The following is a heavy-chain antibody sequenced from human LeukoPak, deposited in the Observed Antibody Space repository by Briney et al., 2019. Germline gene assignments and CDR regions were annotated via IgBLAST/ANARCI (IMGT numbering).Heavy chain of an antibody. Sequence: SGGSLRLSCAASGFTFSSYAMSWVRQAPGKGLEWVSAISGSGGSTYYADSVKGRFTISRDNSKNTLYLQMNSLRAEDTAVYYCARVIWGLSMDYFDSWGQGTLVTVSS. J-gene: IGHJ4*02. D-gene: IGHD7-27*01. CDR2: ISGSGGST. CDR3: ARVIWGLSMDYFDS. V-gene: IGHV3-23*01. CDR1: GFTFSSYA.